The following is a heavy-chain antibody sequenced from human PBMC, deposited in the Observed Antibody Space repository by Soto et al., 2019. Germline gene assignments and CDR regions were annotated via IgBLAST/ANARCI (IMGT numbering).Heavy chain of an antibody. D-gene: IGHD3-3*01. Sequence: QVQLVESGGGVVQSGRSLRLSCAASGFTFSSYAMHWVRQAPGKGLEWVAVIWYDGSHTFYADSVKGRFTISRDNSNNTLYLQMYSLRADDTAVYYCAREERFLEWTIDHWGQGTLVTVSS. CDR1: GFTFSSYA. V-gene: IGHV3-33*01. J-gene: IGHJ4*02. CDR3: AREERFLEWTIDH. CDR2: IWYDGSHT.